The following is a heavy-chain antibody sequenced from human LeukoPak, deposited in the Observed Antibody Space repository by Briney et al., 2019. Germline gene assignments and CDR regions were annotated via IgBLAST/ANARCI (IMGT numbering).Heavy chain of an antibody. Sequence: PGGSLRLSCAASGFTFTNYWMAWVRQAPGKGLEWVANINQNGSNIYYADSLKGRFTISRDNPKNSLYLQMNNLRADDTAVYYCTKDTDGSLDYWGQGILVTVAS. V-gene: IGHV3-7*01. J-gene: IGHJ4*02. D-gene: IGHD1-26*01. CDR3: TKDTDGSLDY. CDR1: GFTFTNYW. CDR2: INQNGSNI.